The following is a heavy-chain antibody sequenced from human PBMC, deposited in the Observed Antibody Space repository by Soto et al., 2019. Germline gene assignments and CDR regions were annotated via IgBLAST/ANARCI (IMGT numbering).Heavy chain of an antibody. CDR1: GFSLSTSGVG. Sequence: QITLKESGPTLVKPTQTLTLTCTFSGFSLSTSGVGVGWIRQPPGKALEWLALIYWNDDKRYSPSLKSRLTITKDTSKNQVVLTMTNMDPVDTATYYCAHRHPTAIRYLERGYYFDYWGQGTLVTVSS. CDR2: IYWNDDK. V-gene: IGHV2-5*01. D-gene: IGHD3-9*01. CDR3: AHRHPTAIRYLERGYYFDY. J-gene: IGHJ4*02.